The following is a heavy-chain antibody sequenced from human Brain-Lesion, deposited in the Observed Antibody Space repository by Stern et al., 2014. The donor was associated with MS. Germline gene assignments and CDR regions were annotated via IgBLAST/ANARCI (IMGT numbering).Heavy chain of an antibody. Sequence: EMQLVESGRGLVQPGGSLTISCTAAGFTFGNYWMTWVRQAPGQGLEWVAKIKEDGTEKNYVDYVKGRFTISRDNARNSLYLQMNSLRVEDTALYYCARVYNTIYGIVTQRGSGMDVWGQGTTVIVSS. CDR2: IKEDGTEK. J-gene: IGHJ6*02. V-gene: IGHV3-7*01. CDR3: ARVYNTIYGIVTQRGSGMDV. D-gene: IGHD3-3*01. CDR1: GFTFGNYW.